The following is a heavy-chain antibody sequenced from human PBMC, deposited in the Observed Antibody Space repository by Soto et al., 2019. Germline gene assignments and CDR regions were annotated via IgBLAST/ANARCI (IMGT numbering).Heavy chain of an antibody. D-gene: IGHD2-15*01. CDR3: ARTTGGGWDYFDY. V-gene: IGHV3-74*01. J-gene: IGHJ4*01. CDR1: GFTLSSFW. CDR2: INSDGTAT. Sequence: GGSLRLSCAASGFTLSSFWMHWVRQAAGKGLVWVSRINSDGTATNYADSVKGRFTMSRDNAKNTLFLQMNSLRAEDTAVYYCARTTGGGWDYFDYWGHGTLVTVSS.